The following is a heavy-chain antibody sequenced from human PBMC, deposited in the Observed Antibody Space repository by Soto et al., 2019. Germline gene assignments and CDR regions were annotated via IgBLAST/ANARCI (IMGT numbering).Heavy chain of an antibody. CDR3: TTDFAYNKGFDP. J-gene: IGHJ5*02. CDR1: GFTFSGSA. D-gene: IGHD1-20*01. CDR2: IRSKANSYAT. Sequence: PGGSLRLSCAASGFTFSGSAMHWVRQASGKGLEWVGRIRSKANSYATAYAASVKGRFTISRDDSKNTAYLQMNSLKTEDTAVYYCTTDFAYNKGFDPWGQGTLVTVSS. V-gene: IGHV3-73*01.